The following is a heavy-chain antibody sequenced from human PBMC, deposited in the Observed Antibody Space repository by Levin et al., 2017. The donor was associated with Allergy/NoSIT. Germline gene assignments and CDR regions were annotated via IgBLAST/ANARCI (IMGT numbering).Heavy chain of an antibody. CDR2: INHSGST. CDR1: GGSFSGYY. CDR3: ARRAVGSGSVLAFDI. Sequence: SETLSLTCAAYGGSFSGYYWSWIRQPPGKGLEWMGEINHSGSTNYNPSLKSRVTISADTSKNQFSLKLISVAAADTAVYYCARRAVGSGSVLAFDIWGQGTMVTVSS. V-gene: IGHV4-34*01. D-gene: IGHD3-10*01. J-gene: IGHJ3*02.